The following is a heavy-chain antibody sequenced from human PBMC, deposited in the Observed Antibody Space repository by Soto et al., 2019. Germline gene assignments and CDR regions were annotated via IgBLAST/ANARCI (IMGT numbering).Heavy chain of an antibody. CDR3: AKDGDFWSGSGIDP. CDR2: ISDSGGDK. CDR1: GFTFSSYA. Sequence: GGSLRLSCAASGFTFSSYAMSWVRQAPGKGLEWVSVISDSGGDKFYADSVKGRFIISRDNSHNTVYLQLNSLKTEDTAVYYCAKDGDFWSGSGIDPWGQGTLVTVSS. D-gene: IGHD3-3*01. J-gene: IGHJ5*02. V-gene: IGHV3-23*01.